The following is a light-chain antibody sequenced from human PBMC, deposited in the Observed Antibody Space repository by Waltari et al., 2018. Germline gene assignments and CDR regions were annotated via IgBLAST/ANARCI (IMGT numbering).Light chain of an antibody. Sequence: EILMTQPPVALSVSSGERATLSCRASQNVSDNLAWYQQRPGQAPALLIYGVSIRAPGVPDRFSGGGSATQFTLTINSLQSSDSAVYYCQQYMNWPPGYTFGQGTKVEIK. CDR1: QNVSDN. CDR3: QQYMNWPPGYT. CDR2: GVS. J-gene: IGKJ2*01. V-gene: IGKV3-15*01.